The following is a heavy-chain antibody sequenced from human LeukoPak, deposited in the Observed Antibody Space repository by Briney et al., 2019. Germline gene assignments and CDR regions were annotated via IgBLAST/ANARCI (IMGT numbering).Heavy chain of an antibody. Sequence: SQTLSLTCAVSGGSISSGGYSWSWIRQPPGKGLEWIGYIYHSGSTYYNPSLKSRVTISVDRSKNQFSLKLSSVTAADTAVYYCARSAQDYVWGTYRYYFDYWGQGTLVTVSS. V-gene: IGHV4-30-2*01. CDR1: GGSISSGGYS. CDR2: IYHSGST. CDR3: ARSAQDYVWGTYRYYFDY. D-gene: IGHD3-16*02. J-gene: IGHJ4*02.